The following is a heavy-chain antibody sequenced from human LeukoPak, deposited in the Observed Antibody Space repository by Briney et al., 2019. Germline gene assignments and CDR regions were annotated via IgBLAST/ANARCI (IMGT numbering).Heavy chain of an antibody. V-gene: IGHV4-30-2*01. CDR3: ARALATVGCFDY. J-gene: IGHJ4*02. CDR1: GGSISSGGYS. Sequence: SETLSLTCAVSGGSISSGGYSWSWIRQPPGKGLEWIGYIYHSGSTYYNPSLKSRVAISVDRSKNQFSLKLSSVTAADTAVYYCARALATVGCFDYWGQGTLVTVSS. CDR2: IYHSGST. D-gene: IGHD5-24*01.